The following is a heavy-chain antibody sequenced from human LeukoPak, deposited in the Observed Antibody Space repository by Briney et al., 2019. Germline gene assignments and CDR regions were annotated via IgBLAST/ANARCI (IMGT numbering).Heavy chain of an antibody. CDR2: IYHSGST. J-gene: IGHJ2*01. V-gene: IGHV4-39*01. Sequence: PSETLSVTCIVPGGSISGSSHWWGRIRQPPGKALEWLGSIYHSGSTYNNPSLKSRITISVDTSKNQFFLMLRAVTPADTVGYYCTRRERAAAESIVCIDLWGGGTLVTVSS. CDR1: GGSISGSSHW. D-gene: IGHD6-25*01. CDR3: TRRERAAAESIVCIDL.